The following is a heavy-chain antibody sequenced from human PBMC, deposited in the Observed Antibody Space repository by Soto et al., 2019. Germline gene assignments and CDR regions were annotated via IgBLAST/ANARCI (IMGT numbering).Heavy chain of an antibody. J-gene: IGHJ4*02. CDR3: ARDQSDFWSGPHPLRY. CDR2: ISYDGSNK. D-gene: IGHD3-3*01. CDR1: GFTFSSYA. Sequence: GGSLRLSCAASGFTFSSYAMHWVRQAPGKGLEWVAVISYDGSNKYYADSVKGRFTISRDNSKNTLYLQMSSLRAEDTAVYYCARDQSDFWSGPHPLRYWGQGTLVTV. V-gene: IGHV3-30-3*01.